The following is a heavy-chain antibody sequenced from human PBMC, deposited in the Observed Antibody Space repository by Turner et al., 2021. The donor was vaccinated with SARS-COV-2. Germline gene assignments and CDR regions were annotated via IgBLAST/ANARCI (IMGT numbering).Heavy chain of an antibody. D-gene: IGHD3-10*01. CDR1: GGSISSSNYY. V-gene: IGHV4-39*01. CDR2: SYYSVST. CDR3: ARLLNPWSYYYYYYGMDV. J-gene: IGHJ6*02. Sequence: QLQLQESGPGLVKPSETLSLTCTVSGGSISSSNYYWGWIRQPPGKGLEWIGSSYYSVSTYYNPSLKSRVTISVDTSKNQFSLKLSSVTAADTAVYYCARLLNPWSYYYYYYGMDVWGQGTTVTVSS.